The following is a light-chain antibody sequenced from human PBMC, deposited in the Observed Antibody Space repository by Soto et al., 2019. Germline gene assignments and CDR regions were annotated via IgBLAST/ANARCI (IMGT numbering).Light chain of an antibody. CDR3: QQLNTYPP. CDR1: QNIGTS. V-gene: IGKV1-9*01. J-gene: IGKJ5*01. Sequence: GDLVTITLRASQNIGTSLAWYQQTPGKAPKLLISDASTLESGVPSRFGGSGSGTEFTLTISGLQPEDFATYYCQQLNTYPPFAQGGRLEIK. CDR2: DAS.